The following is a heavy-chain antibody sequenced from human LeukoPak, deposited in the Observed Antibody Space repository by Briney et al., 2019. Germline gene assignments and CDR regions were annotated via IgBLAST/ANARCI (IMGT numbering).Heavy chain of an antibody. CDR3: ARGEDSSGWLFDY. CDR1: GYTFIVYY. V-gene: IGHV1-2*02. CDR2: INPISGDT. J-gene: IGHJ4*02. Sequence: ASVKVSCKASGYTFIVYYLHWVRHAPGQGLEGMGWINPISGDTNYAQRFQGRVTMTRDKSLSTAYMELNSLRSDDTAVYYCARGEDSSGWLFDYWGQGTLITVSS. D-gene: IGHD6-19*01.